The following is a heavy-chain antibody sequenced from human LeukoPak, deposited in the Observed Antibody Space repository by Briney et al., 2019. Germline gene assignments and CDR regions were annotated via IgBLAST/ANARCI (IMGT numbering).Heavy chain of an antibody. Sequence: PSETLSLTCTVSGGSLSSGSYYWSWIRQPAGKGLEWIGRIYTSVSTNYNPSLKSRVTISVDTSKNQFSLKLSSVTAADTAVYYCARDEVAGRFDYWGQGTLVTVSS. CDR2: IYTSVST. D-gene: IGHD6-19*01. V-gene: IGHV4-61*02. CDR3: ARDEVAGRFDY. CDR1: GGSLSSGSYY. J-gene: IGHJ4*02.